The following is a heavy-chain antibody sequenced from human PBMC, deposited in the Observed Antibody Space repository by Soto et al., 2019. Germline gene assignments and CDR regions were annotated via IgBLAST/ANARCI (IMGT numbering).Heavy chain of an antibody. V-gene: IGHV3-11*01. CDR3: ARAPERNDALDI. J-gene: IGHJ3*02. CDR1: GFAFSDYY. Sequence: GGALRLSCAASGFAFSDYYMSLMRQAPGKGLEWVSYISSSGSTIYYADSVKGRFTISRDNAKNSLYLQMNSLRAEDTAVYYCARAPERNDALDIWGQGTTVTV. CDR2: ISSSGSTI.